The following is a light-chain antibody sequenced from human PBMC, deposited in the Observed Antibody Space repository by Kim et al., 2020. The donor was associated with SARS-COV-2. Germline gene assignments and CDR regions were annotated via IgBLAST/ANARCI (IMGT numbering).Light chain of an antibody. J-gene: IGLJ3*02. V-gene: IGLV2-14*04. CDR2: DVS. Sequence: GQAIPLSCTGTSSDVGCYNYVSRYQQHPGKAPNLMIYDVSKRPSGVSDRFSGSKSGNTASLTISGLQAEDETDYYCSAYTSSSTWVFGGGTQLTVL. CDR3: SAYTSSSTWV. CDR1: SSDVGCYNY.